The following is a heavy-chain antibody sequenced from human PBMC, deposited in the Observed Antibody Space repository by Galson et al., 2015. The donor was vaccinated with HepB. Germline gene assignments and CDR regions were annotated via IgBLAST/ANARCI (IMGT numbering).Heavy chain of an antibody. D-gene: IGHD2-15*01. CDR3: VTGGSQYCTGVSCYPGDY. V-gene: IGHV3-30*03. CDR1: GFTFSNYG. CDR2: ISYDGSNK. Sequence: SLRLSCAASGFTFSNYGMHWVRQAPGKGLEWVAVISYDGSNKYYADSVKGRFTISRDNSKNTVSLHMSSLRAEDAAVYYCVTGGSQYCTGVSCYPGDYWGQGTLVTVSS. J-gene: IGHJ4*02.